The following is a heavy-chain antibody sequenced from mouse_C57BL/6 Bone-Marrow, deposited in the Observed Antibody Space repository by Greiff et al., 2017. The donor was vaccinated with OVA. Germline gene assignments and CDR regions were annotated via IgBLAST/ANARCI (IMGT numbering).Heavy chain of an antibody. Sequence: EVQRVESGGGLVQPGESLKLSCESNEYEFPSHDMSWVRKTPEKRLELVAAINSDGGSTSYPDTMERRFIISRDNTKKTLYLQMSSLRSEDTALYYCARHSDYDGGPYWYFDVWGTGTTVTVSS. J-gene: IGHJ1*03. CDR1: EYEFPSHD. CDR3: ARHSDYDGGPYWYFDV. CDR2: INSDGGST. V-gene: IGHV5-2*01. D-gene: IGHD2-4*01.